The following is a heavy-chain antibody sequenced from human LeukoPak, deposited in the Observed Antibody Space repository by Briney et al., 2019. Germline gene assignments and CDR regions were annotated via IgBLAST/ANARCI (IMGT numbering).Heavy chain of an antibody. CDR3: ASPYLIYGDYGFDY. J-gene: IGHJ4*02. V-gene: IGHV1-2*02. D-gene: IGHD4-17*01. CDR2: INPNSGGT. Sequence: GASVKVSCKASGYTFTGYYMHWVRQAPGQGLESMGWINPNSGGTNYAQKFQGRVTMTRDTSISTAYMELSRLRSDDTAVYYCASPYLIYGDYGFDYWGQGTLVTVSS. CDR1: GYTFTGYY.